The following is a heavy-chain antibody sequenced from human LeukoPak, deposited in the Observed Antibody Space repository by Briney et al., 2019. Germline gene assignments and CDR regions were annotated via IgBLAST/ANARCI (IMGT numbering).Heavy chain of an antibody. D-gene: IGHD3-9*01. CDR3: AKDLGFIRYFDWLLSGGPDAFDI. J-gene: IGHJ3*02. CDR1: GFTFSRHP. Sequence: PGGSLRLSCAASGFTFSRHPMHWVRQAPGKGLEWVAFIRYDGSNKYYADSVKGRFTISRDNSKNTLYLQMNSLRAEDTAVYYCAKDLGFIRYFDWLLSGGPDAFDIWGQGTMVTVSS. CDR2: IRYDGSNK. V-gene: IGHV3-30*02.